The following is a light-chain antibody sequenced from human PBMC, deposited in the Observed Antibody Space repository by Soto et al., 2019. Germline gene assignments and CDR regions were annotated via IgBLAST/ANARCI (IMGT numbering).Light chain of an antibody. CDR2: TAS. CDR1: QSISGW. CDR3: QQYTSSPLT. V-gene: IGKV1-5*03. Sequence: DIQMTQSPSTLSASVGDRVTITCRASQSISGWLAWYQQKPEKAPKLLIYTASSLESGVPSRFSGSGSGTECTLTISSLQPDDFATYYCQQYTSSPLTFGGGTKVEIK. J-gene: IGKJ4*01.